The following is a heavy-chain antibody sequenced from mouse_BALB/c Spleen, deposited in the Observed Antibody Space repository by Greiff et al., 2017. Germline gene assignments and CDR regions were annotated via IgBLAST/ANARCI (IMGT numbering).Heavy chain of an antibody. CDR1: GFSLTSYG. CDR3: ARDRGGY. CDR2: IWAGGST. D-gene: IGHD3-1*01. Sequence: VKLMESGPGLVAPSQSLSITCTVSGFSLTSYGVHWVRQPPGKGLEWLGVIWAGGSTNYNSALMSRLSISKDNSKGQVFLKMNSLQTDDTAMYCCARDRGGYWDQGTLVTVSA. V-gene: IGHV2-9*02. J-gene: IGHJ3*01.